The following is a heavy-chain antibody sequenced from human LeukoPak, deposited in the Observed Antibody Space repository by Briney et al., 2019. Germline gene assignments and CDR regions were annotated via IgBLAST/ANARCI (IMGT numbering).Heavy chain of an antibody. CDR2: IYTSGST. V-gene: IGHV4-59*10. J-gene: IGHJ6*03. CDR1: GGSFSGYY. Sequence: PSETLSLTCAVYGGSFSGYYWSWIRQPPGKGLEWIGRIYTSGSTNYNPSLKSRVTMSVDTSKNQFSLKLSSVTAADTAVYYCARVVRSSSSNYYYYYMDVWGKGTTVTVSS. CDR3: ARVVRSSSSNYYYYYMDV. D-gene: IGHD6-6*01.